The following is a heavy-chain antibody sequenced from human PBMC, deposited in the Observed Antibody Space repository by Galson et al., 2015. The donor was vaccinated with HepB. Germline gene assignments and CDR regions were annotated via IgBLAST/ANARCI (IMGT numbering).Heavy chain of an antibody. V-gene: IGHV1-18*01. CDR2: ISAYKGNT. D-gene: IGHD5-24*01. CDR3: ARDRMATITHDFDY. Sequence: SVKVSCKASGYTFTSYDINWVRQATGQGLEWMGWISAYKGNTNYAQKLQGRVTMTTDTSTSTAYMELRSLRSDDTAVYYCARDRMATITHDFDYWGQGTLVTVSS. CDR1: GYTFTSYD. J-gene: IGHJ4*02.